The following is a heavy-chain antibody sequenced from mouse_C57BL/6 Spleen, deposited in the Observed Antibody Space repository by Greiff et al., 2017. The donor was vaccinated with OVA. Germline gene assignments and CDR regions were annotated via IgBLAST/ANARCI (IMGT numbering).Heavy chain of an antibody. CDR1: GFTFSSYA. J-gene: IGHJ2*01. Sequence: EVKLVESGGGLVKPGGSLKLSCAASGFTFSSYAMSWVRQTPEKRLEWVATISDGGRYTYYPDNVKGRFTISRDNAKNNLYLQMSHLKSEDTAMYYCARVSYYSNYFDYWGQGTTLTVSS. CDR3: ARVSYYSNYFDY. D-gene: IGHD2-5*01. CDR2: ISDGGRYT. V-gene: IGHV5-4*03.